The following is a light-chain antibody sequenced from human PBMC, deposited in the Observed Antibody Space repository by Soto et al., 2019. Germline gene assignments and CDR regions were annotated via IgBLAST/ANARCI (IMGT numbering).Light chain of an antibody. CDR1: SSNLGNNY. Sequence: QSVLTQPPSVSAAPGQKVTISCSGSSSNLGNNYVSWYQQLPGTAPKLLIYDNNERPSGIPDRFSSSKSGTSATLGITGLQTGDEADYYCGTWDTSLGVGVFGGGTKLTVL. CDR2: DNN. V-gene: IGLV1-51*01. CDR3: GTWDTSLGVGV. J-gene: IGLJ3*02.